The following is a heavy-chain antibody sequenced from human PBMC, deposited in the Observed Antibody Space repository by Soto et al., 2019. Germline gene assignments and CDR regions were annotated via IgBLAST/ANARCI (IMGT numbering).Heavy chain of an antibody. D-gene: IGHD3-10*01. V-gene: IGHV3-23*01. CDR1: GFTFSSYA. CDR3: AKDSHPTTPPAHSD. Sequence: PGGSLRLSCAASGFTFSSYAMSWVRQAPGKGLEWVSAISGSGGSTYYADSVKGRFTISRDNSKSTLYLQMNSLRAEDTAVYYCAKDSHPTTPPAHSDWGQGTLVTVSS. CDR2: ISGSGGST. J-gene: IGHJ4*02.